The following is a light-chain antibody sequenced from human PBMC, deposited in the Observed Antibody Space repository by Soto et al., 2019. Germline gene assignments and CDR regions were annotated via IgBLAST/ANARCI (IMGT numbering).Light chain of an antibody. V-gene: IGKV1-33*01. CDR2: GAS. Sequence: DIQMTQSPSSLSAAVGARVSITCQASQDIRTSLSWFQQKPGRAPKLLIYGASYLETGVPSRFRGSGSGTDFTITISSLQPEDIATYYCQHYHKPPPFTVGPGTRVDVK. J-gene: IGKJ3*01. CDR3: QHYHKPPPFT. CDR1: QDIRTS.